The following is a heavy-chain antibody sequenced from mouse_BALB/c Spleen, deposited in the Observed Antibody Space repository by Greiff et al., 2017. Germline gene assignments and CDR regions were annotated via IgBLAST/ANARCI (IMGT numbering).Heavy chain of an antibody. CDR3: ARILWDPYWDY. CDR1: GFNIKDTY. CDR2: IDPANGNT. J-gene: IGHJ2*01. D-gene: IGHD4-1*01. V-gene: IGHV14-3*02. Sequence: VQLQQSGAELVKPGASVKLSCTASGFNIKDTYMHWVQQRPEQGLEWIGRIDPANGNTKYDPKFQGKATITADTSSNTDYLQLSSRTSEDTAVYYCARILWDPYWDYRGQGSTRTVSS.